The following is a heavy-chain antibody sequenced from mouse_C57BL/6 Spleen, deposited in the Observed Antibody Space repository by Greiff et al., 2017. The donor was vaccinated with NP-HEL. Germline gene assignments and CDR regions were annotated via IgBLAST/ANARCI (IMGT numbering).Heavy chain of an antibody. J-gene: IGHJ4*01. V-gene: IGHV3-6*01. Sequence: EVKLQESGPGLVKPSQSLSLTCSVTGYSITSGYYWNWIRQFPGNKLEWMGYISYDGSNNYNSSLTNRMSITRDTSKNQFFLKLNSVTTEDTATYYCASRCDYDDAMDYWGQGTSVTVSS. CDR2: ISYDGSN. CDR3: ASRCDYDDAMDY. CDR1: GYSITSGYY. D-gene: IGHD2-4*01.